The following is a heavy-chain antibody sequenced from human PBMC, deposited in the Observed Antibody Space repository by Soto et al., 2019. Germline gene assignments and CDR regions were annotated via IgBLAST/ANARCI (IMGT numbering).Heavy chain of an antibody. CDR1: GGSISSSSYY. J-gene: IGHJ2*01. CDR3: SRRMSGWYGVYDYWYFDL. D-gene: IGHD6-19*01. V-gene: IGHV4-39*01. Sequence: QLQLQESGPGLVKPSETLSLTCTVSGGSISSSSYYWGWIRQPPGKGLEWIGSIYYSGSTYYNPSLTSRVTISVDTSKNQFSLKLSSVTAADTAVYYCSRRMSGWYGVYDYWYFDLWGRGTLVTVSS. CDR2: IYYSGST.